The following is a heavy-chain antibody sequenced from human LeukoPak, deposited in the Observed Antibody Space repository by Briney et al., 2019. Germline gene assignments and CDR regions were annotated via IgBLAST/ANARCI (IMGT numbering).Heavy chain of an antibody. Sequence: GSSVKVSFKASGGTFSSYAISWVRQAPGQGLEWMGGIIPIFGTANYAQKFQGRVTITTDESTSTAYMELSSLRSEDTAVYYCARGRYCSSTSCYTGFDYWGQGTLVTVSS. CDR2: IIPIFGTA. J-gene: IGHJ4*02. D-gene: IGHD2-2*02. CDR1: GGTFSSYA. CDR3: ARGRYCSSTSCYTGFDY. V-gene: IGHV1-69*05.